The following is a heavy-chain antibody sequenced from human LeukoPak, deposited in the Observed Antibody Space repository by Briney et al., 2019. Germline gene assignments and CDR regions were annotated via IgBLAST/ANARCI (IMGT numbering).Heavy chain of an antibody. CDR2: INPNSGGT. CDR3: ARVGHSSGWYSDY. D-gene: IGHD6-13*01. CDR1: GYTFTDYY. V-gene: IGHV1-2*02. J-gene: IGHJ4*02. Sequence: GASVKVSCKASGYTFTDYYLHWVRQAPGQGLEWMGWINPNSGGTNYAQKFQGRVTMTRDTSISTAYMELSRLRSDDTALYYCARVGHSSGWYSDYWGQGTLVTVSS.